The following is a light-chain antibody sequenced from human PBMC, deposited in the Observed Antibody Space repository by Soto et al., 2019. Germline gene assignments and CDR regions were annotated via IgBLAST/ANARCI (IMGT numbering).Light chain of an antibody. Sequence: EIVMTQSPATLSVSPGERATLFCRASQSVSSNLAWYQQKPGQAPRLLIYGVSTRATGIPARFSGSGSGTEFTLTISSLQSEDFAVYYCQQYNNWPLTFGGGTKVEIK. J-gene: IGKJ4*01. V-gene: IGKV3-15*01. CDR2: GVS. CDR3: QQYNNWPLT. CDR1: QSVSSN.